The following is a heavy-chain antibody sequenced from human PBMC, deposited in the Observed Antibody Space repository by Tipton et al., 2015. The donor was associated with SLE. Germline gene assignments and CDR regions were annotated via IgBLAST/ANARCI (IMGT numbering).Heavy chain of an antibody. V-gene: IGHV4-30-2*05. CDR3: ARWGSFYYYMDV. CDR2: IYHSGST. Sequence: TLSLTCAVSGGSISSGGYSWSWIRQPPGKGLEWIGYIYHSGSTYYNPSLKSRITISVDTSTNQFSLKLNSVTAADTAVYYCARWGSFYYYMDVWGKGTTVTVSS. CDR1: GGSISSGGYS. D-gene: IGHD3-16*02. J-gene: IGHJ6*03.